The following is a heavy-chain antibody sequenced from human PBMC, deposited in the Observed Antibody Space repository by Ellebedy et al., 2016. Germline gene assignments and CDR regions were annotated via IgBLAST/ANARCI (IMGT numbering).Heavy chain of an antibody. Sequence: GGSLRLSCAASGFTFSSYAMSWVRQAPGKGLEWVSDISNSGDRTHYAESVKGRFTISRDNAKNSLFLQMNSLRAEDTAVYYCARGGSRLGPWGQGTLVTVSS. CDR3: ARGGSRLGP. CDR2: ISNSGDRT. J-gene: IGHJ5*02. D-gene: IGHD3-16*01. CDR1: GFTFSSYA. V-gene: IGHV3-23*01.